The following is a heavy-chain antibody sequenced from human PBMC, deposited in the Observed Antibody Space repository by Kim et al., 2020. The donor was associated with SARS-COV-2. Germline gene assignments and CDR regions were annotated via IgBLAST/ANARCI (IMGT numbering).Heavy chain of an antibody. CDR3: ARADSFDP. D-gene: IGHD3-3*01. J-gene: IGHJ5*02. V-gene: IGHV6-1*01. CDR2: KWYN. Sequence: KWYNDYAVSVKSRLTINPDTSKNQFSLHLNSLTPEDTAVYYCARADSFDPWGQGTLVTVSS.